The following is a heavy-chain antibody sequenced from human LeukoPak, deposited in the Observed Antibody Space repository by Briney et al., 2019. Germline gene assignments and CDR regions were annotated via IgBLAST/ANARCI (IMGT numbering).Heavy chain of an antibody. J-gene: IGHJ4*02. V-gene: IGHV3-21*01. CDR3: ARDLMRGGNYSDY. D-gene: IGHD2-15*01. CDR1: GFTFSSYT. CDR2: ISSSSTYT. Sequence: GGSLRLSCAASGFTFSSYTMNWVRQAPGKGLEWVSSISSSSTYTHYADSVNGRLTISRDNAKNSLYLQMNSLRAEDTAVYCCARDLMRGGNYSDYWGQGTLVTVSS.